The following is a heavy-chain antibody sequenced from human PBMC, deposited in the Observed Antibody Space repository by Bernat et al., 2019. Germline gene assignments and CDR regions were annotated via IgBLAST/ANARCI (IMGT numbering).Heavy chain of an antibody. V-gene: IGHV4-31*03. CDR3: ARGVSGYDSSLSRTEYFDY. CDR1: GGSISSGGYY. Sequence: QVQLQESGPGLVKPSQTLSLTCTVSGGSISSGGYYWSWIRQHPGKGLEWIGYIYYSGSTYYNPSLKSRVTISVDTSKNQFSLKLSSVTAADTAVYYCARGVSGYDSSLSRTEYFDYWGQGTLVTVSS. D-gene: IGHD5-12*01. J-gene: IGHJ4*02. CDR2: IYYSGST.